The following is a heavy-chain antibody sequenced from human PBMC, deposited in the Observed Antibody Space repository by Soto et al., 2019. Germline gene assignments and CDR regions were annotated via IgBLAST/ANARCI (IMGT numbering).Heavy chain of an antibody. CDR1: GDTFSSHA. CDR3: ARSSTXYYYQSSPYWPDKELDI. V-gene: IGHV1-69*06. J-gene: IGHJ4*02. Sequence: ASVKVSCKASGDTFSSHALSWVRQAPGQGLEWMGGIIPIFDARTYAQKFQGRVTISADKSTKTGYMELSNLTSEDTAVYYCARSSTXYYYQSSPYWPDKELDIWGQGTLVTVSS. CDR2: IIPIFDAR. D-gene: IGHD3-22*01.